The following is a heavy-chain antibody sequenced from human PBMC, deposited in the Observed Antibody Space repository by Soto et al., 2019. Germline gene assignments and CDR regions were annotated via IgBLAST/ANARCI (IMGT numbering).Heavy chain of an antibody. D-gene: IGHD2-8*01. CDR2: INHSGST. CDR1: GGSFSGYY. Sequence: PSETLSLTCAVYGGSFSGYYWSWIRQPPGKGLEWIGEINHSGSTNYNPSLKSRVTISVDTSKNQFSPKLSSVTAADTAVYYCARALVYAILFWFDPWGQGTLVTVSS. CDR3: ARALVYAILFWFDP. J-gene: IGHJ5*02. V-gene: IGHV4-34*01.